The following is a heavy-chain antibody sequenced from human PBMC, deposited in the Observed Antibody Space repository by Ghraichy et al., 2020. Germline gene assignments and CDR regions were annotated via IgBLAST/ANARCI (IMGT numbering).Heavy chain of an antibody. Sequence: SVKVSCKPSGFTFSSSAFQWVRQARGQRLKWVGWIVVGSGDTKYAENLQERVTITSDMSTGTVYMDLRSLTSEDTAVYYCAAELYNDGCCHFDYWGQGTLVTVSS. V-gene: IGHV1-58*01. D-gene: IGHD3-10*01. CDR2: IVVGSGDT. CDR3: AAELYNDGCCHFDY. CDR1: GFTFSSSA. J-gene: IGHJ4*02.